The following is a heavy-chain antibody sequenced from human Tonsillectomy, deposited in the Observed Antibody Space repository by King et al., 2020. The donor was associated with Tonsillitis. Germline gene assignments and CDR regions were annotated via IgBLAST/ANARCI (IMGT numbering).Heavy chain of an antibody. CDR1: GFTFSSYI. CDR2: ISSRSTYI. CDR3: ARQDGAPGALDI. J-gene: IGHJ3*02. V-gene: IGHV3-21*01. D-gene: IGHD3-10*01. Sequence: VQLVESGGGLVKPGGSLRLSCAASGFTFSSYIMNWVRQAPGKGLEWVSSISSRSTYIFRADSVKGRFTISRDNAKNSLYLQMNSLRAEDTAVYYCARQDGAPGALDIWGQGTMVTVSS.